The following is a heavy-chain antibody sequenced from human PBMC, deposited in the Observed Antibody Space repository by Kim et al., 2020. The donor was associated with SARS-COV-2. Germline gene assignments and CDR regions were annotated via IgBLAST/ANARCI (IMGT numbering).Heavy chain of an antibody. V-gene: IGHV3-64D*09. D-gene: IGHD3-16*02. Sequence: STYYADAVKGRCTISRGNSKNTLYRQMSSLGAGDTAVYYCVKPTDRGFDYWGQGTLVNVSS. CDR2: ST. J-gene: IGHJ4*02. CDR3: VKPTDRGFDY.